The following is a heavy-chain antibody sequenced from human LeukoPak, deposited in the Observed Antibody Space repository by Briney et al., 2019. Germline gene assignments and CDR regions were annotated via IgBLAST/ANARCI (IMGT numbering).Heavy chain of an antibody. V-gene: IGHV4-61*01. D-gene: IGHD6-13*01. CDR1: GGSVSSGSYY. CDR2: IYYSGST. CDR3: AGGSSWQFDY. J-gene: IGHJ4*02. Sequence: SETLSLTCTVSGGSVSSGSYYWSWIRQPPGKGLEWIGYIYYSGSTNYNPSLESRVTISVDTSKNQFSLKLSSVTAADTAVYYCAGGSSWQFDYWGQGTLVTVSS.